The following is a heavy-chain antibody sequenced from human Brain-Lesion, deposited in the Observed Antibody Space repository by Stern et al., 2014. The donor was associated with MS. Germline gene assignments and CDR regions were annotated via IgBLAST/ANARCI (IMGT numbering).Heavy chain of an antibody. CDR2: IWYDGSNK. J-gene: IGHJ3*02. V-gene: IGHV3-33*01. CDR3: ARGYGGLIRSAFDI. Sequence: QVQLLQSGGGVVQPGRSLRLSCAASGFTFSSYGMHWVRQAPGKGLEWVAVIWYDGSNKYYADSVKGRFTISRDNSKNTLYLQMNSLRAEDTAVYYCARGYGGLIRSAFDIWGQGTMVTVSS. D-gene: IGHD4-23*01. CDR1: GFTFSSYG.